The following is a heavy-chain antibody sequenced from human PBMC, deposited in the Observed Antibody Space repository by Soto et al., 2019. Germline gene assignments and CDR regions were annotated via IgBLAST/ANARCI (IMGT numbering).Heavy chain of an antibody. CDR2: INSGSTSV. V-gene: IGHV3-48*01. Sequence: EVQLVESGGGLVQPGGSLRLSCVASGFIFNSYSMNWVRQAPRKGLEWISYINSGSTSVFYADSVKGRFTISRDNAKNSLYLQMNSLRAEDTAVYYCGSSASPDAYWGQGTLVTVSS. CDR3: GSSASPDAY. J-gene: IGHJ4*02. D-gene: IGHD3-22*01. CDR1: GFIFNSYS.